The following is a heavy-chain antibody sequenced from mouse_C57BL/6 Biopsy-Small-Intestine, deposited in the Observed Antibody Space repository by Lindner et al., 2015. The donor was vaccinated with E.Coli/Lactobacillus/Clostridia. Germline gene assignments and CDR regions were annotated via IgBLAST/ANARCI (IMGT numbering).Heavy chain of an antibody. CDR2: IRSKSNNYAT. CDR3: VRPYYDYDGYFDV. J-gene: IGHJ1*03. D-gene: IGHD2-4*01. V-gene: IGHV10-1*01. Sequence: VQLQESGGGLVQPKGSLKLSCAASGFSFNTYAMNWVRQAPGKGLEWVARIRSKSNNYATDYADSVKDRFTISRDDSESMLYLQMNNLKTEDTAMYYCVRPYYDYDGYFDVWGTGTTVTVSS. CDR1: GFSFNTYA.